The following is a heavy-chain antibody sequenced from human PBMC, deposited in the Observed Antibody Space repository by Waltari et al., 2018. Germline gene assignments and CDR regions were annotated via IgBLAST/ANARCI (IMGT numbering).Heavy chain of an antibody. Sequence: EVQLVESGGGLVKHGGSLRLSRTASGPPCSSAWMSWVRQAPGKGLEWVARIKGKTDAETTDYAAPVKGRFTISRDDSKNTLYLQMNSLETDDTAVYYCTTVYYGSGNYYNAEVWGQGTLVAVSS. V-gene: IGHV3-15*01. J-gene: IGHJ4*02. CDR2: IKGKTDAETT. CDR1: GPPCSSAW. CDR3: TTVYYGSGNYYNAEV. D-gene: IGHD3-10*01.